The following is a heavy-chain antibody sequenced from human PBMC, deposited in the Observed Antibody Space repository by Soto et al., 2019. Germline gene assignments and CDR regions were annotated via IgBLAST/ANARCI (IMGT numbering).Heavy chain of an antibody. D-gene: IGHD3-10*01. CDR3: ARGSTIVRGAPSWFDP. Sequence: QVQLVQSGAEVKKPGSSVEVSFKASGGTFSRYTINWVRQAPGQGLEWMGRIIPIAAIANYTQKFQGRVTITVDKSSTTAYMELSSLRSDDTAVYYCARGSTIVRGAPSWFDPWGQGTLVTVSS. J-gene: IGHJ5*02. CDR2: IIPIAAIA. V-gene: IGHV1-69*02. CDR1: GGTFSRYT.